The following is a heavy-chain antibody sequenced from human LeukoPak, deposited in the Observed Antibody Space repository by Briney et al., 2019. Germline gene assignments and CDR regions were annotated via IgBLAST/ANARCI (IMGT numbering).Heavy chain of an antibody. V-gene: IGHV3-23*01. CDR2: TSGSGVST. D-gene: IGHD3-16*01. J-gene: IGHJ4*02. CDR1: GFIFSSYA. Sequence: PGGSLRLSCAASGFIFSSYAMSWVRQAPGKGPEWVSGTSGSGVSTYYADSVKGRFTISRDNSKNTLYLQMNSLRAEDTAIYYCAKDVLWGWGSTNFDYWGQGTLVTVSS. CDR3: AKDVLWGWGSTNFDY.